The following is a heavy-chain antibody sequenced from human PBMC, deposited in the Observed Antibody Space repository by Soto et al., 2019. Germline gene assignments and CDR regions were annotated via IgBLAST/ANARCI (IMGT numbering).Heavy chain of an antibody. CDR3: ARETFSVPTYSCDS. Sequence: ASVKVSCKTSGYSFMTYAIHWVRQAPGQSLEWMGWIHAGNGNAKYSQNFQGRVTITRDTSANTVYMELSSLRSEDTALYYCARETFSVPTYSCDSWGQGTPVTVSS. CDR2: IHAGNGNA. D-gene: IGHD2-21*01. V-gene: IGHV1-3*01. CDR1: GYSFMTYA. J-gene: IGHJ4*02.